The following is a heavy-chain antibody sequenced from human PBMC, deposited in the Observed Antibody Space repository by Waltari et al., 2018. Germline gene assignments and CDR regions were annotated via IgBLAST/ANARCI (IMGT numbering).Heavy chain of an antibody. J-gene: IGHJ5*02. CDR1: GGSISSYY. CDR2: IYYSGST. D-gene: IGHD3-3*01. Sequence: QVQLQESGPGLVKPSETLSLTCTVSGGSISSYYWSWIRQPQGKGLEWIGYIYYSGSTNYNPSLKSRVTISVDTSKNQFSLKLSSVTAADTAVYYCAREVVDYDFWSGYYTGNWFDPWGQGTLVTVSS. V-gene: IGHV4-59*01. CDR3: AREVVDYDFWSGYYTGNWFDP.